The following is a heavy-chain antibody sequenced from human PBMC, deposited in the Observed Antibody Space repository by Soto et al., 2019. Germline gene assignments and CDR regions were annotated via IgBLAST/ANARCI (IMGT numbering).Heavy chain of an antibody. CDR1: GGSISSYY. V-gene: IGHV4-59*01. CDR3: ACMGVATFGCFDY. CDR2: IYYSGST. Sequence: SETLSLTCTVSGGSISSYYWSWLRQPPGKGLEWIGYIYYSGSTNYNPSLKSRVTISVDTSKNQFSLKLSSVTAADTAVYYCACMGVATFGCFDYWGQGTLVTVSS. J-gene: IGHJ4*02. D-gene: IGHD5-12*01.